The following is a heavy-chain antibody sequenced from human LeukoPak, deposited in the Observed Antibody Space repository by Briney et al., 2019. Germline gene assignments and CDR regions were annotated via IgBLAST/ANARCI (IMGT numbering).Heavy chain of an antibody. CDR3: ARDPVPYSGSYVPFDY. D-gene: IGHD1-26*01. CDR1: GGSISSYY. Sequence: SETLSLTCTVSGGSISSYYWSWIRQPPGKGLEWIGRIYTSGSTLYSPSLQSRVTISIDKSKNQFSLRLTSVTAADPAVYYCARDPVPYSGSYVPFDYWGQGTLVTVSS. J-gene: IGHJ4*02. CDR2: IYTSGST. V-gene: IGHV4-4*08.